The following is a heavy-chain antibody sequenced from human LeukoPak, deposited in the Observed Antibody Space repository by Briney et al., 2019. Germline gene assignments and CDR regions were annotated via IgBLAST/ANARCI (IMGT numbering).Heavy chain of an antibody. CDR1: GSTFSRYW. V-gene: IGHV3-7*01. Sequence: GRSLRLSCAASGSTFSRYWMNWVSQAPGNGLEWLASIKEDGTEKYYVDSVKGRFTISRDNAKDSLYLQLNSLRVEDTAVYYCARVLSGPEYGDCFDHWGRGTLVTVSS. D-gene: IGHD4/OR15-4a*01. CDR2: IKEDGTEK. CDR3: ARVLSGPEYGDCFDH. J-gene: IGHJ4*02.